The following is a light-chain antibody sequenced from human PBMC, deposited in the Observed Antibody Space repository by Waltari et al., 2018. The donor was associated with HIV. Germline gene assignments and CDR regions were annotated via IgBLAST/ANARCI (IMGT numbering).Light chain of an antibody. CDR2: GAS. V-gene: IGKV3D-15*01. J-gene: IGKJ2*01. Sequence: EIVMTQSPATLSVSPGERATLSCRASQSVSNNLAWYQHKPGQAPRLLTYGASTMATGIPARFSGSGSGTEFTLSISSLQSEDFAVYYCQQYNNWPPNYTFGQGTKLEIK. CDR1: QSVSNN. CDR3: QQYNNWPPNYT.